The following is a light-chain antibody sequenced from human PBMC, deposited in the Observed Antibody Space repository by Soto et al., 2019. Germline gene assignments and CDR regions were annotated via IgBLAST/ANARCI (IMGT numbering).Light chain of an antibody. CDR3: QKYNTAPQT. CDR2: AAS. CDR1: QGIIDY. Sequence: DVQMTQSPSSLSASVGDRVTITCRASQGIIDYLAWYQQKPGKAPNLLIYAASTLHSGVPSRFSGSGSGTDFTLTITNLQHEDVGTYYCQKYNTAPQTFGPGTKVEIK. V-gene: IGKV1-27*01. J-gene: IGKJ1*01.